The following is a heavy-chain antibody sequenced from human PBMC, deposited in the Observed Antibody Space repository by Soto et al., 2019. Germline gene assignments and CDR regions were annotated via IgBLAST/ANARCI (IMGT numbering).Heavy chain of an antibody. D-gene: IGHD1-26*01. V-gene: IGHV3-30*03. CDR3: AAHTGRYWNHFDY. CDR1: GFTFNTYG. J-gene: IGHJ4*02. CDR2: ISSDATNK. Sequence: QVQLVEAGGGVVQPGRSLRLSCAASGFTFNTYGMHWVSQAPGKGLEWVALISSDATNKYYGDSVKGRFTISRDNPKNSLYLQKDSLRPEDTAVYYCAAHTGRYWNHFDYWGLGTLVTVSS.